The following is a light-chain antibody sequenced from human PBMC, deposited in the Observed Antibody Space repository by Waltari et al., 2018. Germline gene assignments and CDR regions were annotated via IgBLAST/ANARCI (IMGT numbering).Light chain of an antibody. J-gene: IGKJ2*01. CDR3: QQRSNWPMYT. Sequence: EIVLTQSTATLSLSPGERATLSCRASQSVSSYLAWYQQKPGQAPRLLIYDASNRANGIPARFSGSGSGTDFTLTISSLEPEDFAVYYCQQRSNWPMYTFGQGTKLEIK. CDR1: QSVSSY. V-gene: IGKV3-11*01. CDR2: DAS.